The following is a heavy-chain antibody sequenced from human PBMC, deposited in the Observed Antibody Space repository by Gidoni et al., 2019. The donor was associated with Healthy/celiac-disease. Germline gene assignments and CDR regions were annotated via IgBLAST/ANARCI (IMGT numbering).Heavy chain of an antibody. CDR1: GFTFSSYA. V-gene: IGHV3-23*01. CDR2: ISGSGGST. D-gene: IGHD2-15*01. CDR3: AKDAAAIVVVVAATYYYYGMDV. J-gene: IGHJ6*02. Sequence: EVQLLESGGGLVQPGGSLRLSCAASGFTFSSYAMSWVRQAPGKGLGWVSAISGSGGSTYYADSVKGRFTISRDNTKNTLYLQMNSLRAEDTAVYYCAKDAAAIVVVVAATYYYYGMDVWGQGTTVTVSS.